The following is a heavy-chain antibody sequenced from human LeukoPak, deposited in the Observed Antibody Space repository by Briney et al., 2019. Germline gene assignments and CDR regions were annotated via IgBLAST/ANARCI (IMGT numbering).Heavy chain of an antibody. J-gene: IGHJ4*02. CDR1: GFIFSAYA. D-gene: IGHD5-24*01. Sequence: PGGSLRLSCAASGFIFSAYAMSWVRQAPGQGLEWISVIGTGGETHYAESVRGRFTISRSNFKNTLYLQMNSLRAEDTAVYYCAKEGRSLQTYWGQGTLVTVSS. CDR3: AKEGRSLQTY. CDR2: IGTGGET. V-gene: IGHV3-23*01.